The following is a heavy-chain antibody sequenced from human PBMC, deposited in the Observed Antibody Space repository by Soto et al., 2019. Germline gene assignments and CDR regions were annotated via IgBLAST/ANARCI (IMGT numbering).Heavy chain of an antibody. CDR2: ISSSTSYI. CDR3: AREDVSRDFDY. Sequence: EVQLVGYGGGLVKPGGSLRLSCAASGFTFSNYAINWVRQAPGKGLEWVSSISSSTSYIYYADSVKGRFTISRDNATNSLYLRMISLRAEDTAVYYCAREDVSRDFDYWGQGTLVTVSS. V-gene: IGHV3-21*01. J-gene: IGHJ4*02. CDR1: GFTFSNYA.